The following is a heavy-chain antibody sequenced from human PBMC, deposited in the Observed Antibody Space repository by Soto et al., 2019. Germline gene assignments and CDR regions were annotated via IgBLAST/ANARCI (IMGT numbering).Heavy chain of an antibody. V-gene: IGHV5-51*01. CDR3: ARLASSSIAAPFDY. CDR2: ISPGDSDT. D-gene: IGHD6-6*01. CDR1: GYSFTSNW. J-gene: IGHJ4*02. Sequence: ESLKISCKGSGYSFTSNWIAWVRHMPGKGLEWMGIISPGDSDTRYSPSFQGQVTISADKSITTAYLQWSSLKASDTAMYYCARLASSSIAAPFDYWGQGTLVTVSS.